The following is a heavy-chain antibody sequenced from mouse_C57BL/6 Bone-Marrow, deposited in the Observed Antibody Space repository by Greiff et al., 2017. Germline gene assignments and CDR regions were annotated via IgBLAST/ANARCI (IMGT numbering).Heavy chain of an antibody. V-gene: IGHV1-69*01. CDR1: GYTFTSYW. J-gene: IGHJ1*03. Sequence: QVQLQQSGAELVMPGASVKLSCKASGYTFTSYWMHWVKQRPGQGLEWIGEIDPSDSYTNYNQKFKGKSTLTVDKSSSTAYMQRSSLTSEGSAVYYCARGGGNWYFDVWGTETTVTVSS. CDR2: IDPSDSYT. CDR3: ARGGGNWYFDV.